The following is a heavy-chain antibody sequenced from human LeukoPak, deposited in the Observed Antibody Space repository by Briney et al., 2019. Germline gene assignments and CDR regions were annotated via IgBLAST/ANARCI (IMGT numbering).Heavy chain of an antibody. V-gene: IGHV3-21*01. D-gene: IGHD1-26*01. Sequence: PGGSLRLSCAASGFTFSSYSMNWVRQAPGKGLEWVSSISSSSSYIYYADSVKGRFTISRDNAKNSLYLQMNSLRAEDTAVYYCARPISGSYHRAQGAFDIWGQGTMVTVSS. CDR3: ARPISGSYHRAQGAFDI. J-gene: IGHJ3*02. CDR2: ISSSSSYI. CDR1: GFTFSSYS.